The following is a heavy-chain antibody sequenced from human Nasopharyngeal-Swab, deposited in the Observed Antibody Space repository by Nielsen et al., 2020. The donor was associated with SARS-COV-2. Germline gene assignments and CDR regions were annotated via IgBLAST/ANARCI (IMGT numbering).Heavy chain of an antibody. CDR2: ISGSGDST. CDR1: GFTFSSYA. J-gene: IGHJ4*02. CDR3: AKSGSGSHYSSSDY. V-gene: IGHV3-23*01. Sequence: GESLKISCSASGFTFSSYALTWVRQAPGKGLEWVSGISGSGDSTYCADSVKGRFTISRDNSKNTLYLQMNSLRVEDTAVYYCAKSGSGSHYSSSDYWGQGTLLIVSS. D-gene: IGHD1-26*01.